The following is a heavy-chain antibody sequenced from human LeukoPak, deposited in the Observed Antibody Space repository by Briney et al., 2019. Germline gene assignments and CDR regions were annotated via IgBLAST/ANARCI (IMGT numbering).Heavy chain of an antibody. CDR1: GFTFSDYY. CDR2: ISSSGSTI. Sequence: GGSLRLSCAASGFTFSDYYMSWIRQAPGKGLEWVSYISSSGSTIYYADSVKGRFTISRDNAKNSLYLQMNSLRAEDTAVYYCARDPVVWKIGSGSYYAPNWFDPWGQGTLVTVSS. J-gene: IGHJ5*02. CDR3: ARDPVVWKIGSGSYYAPNWFDP. D-gene: IGHD3-10*01. V-gene: IGHV3-11*01.